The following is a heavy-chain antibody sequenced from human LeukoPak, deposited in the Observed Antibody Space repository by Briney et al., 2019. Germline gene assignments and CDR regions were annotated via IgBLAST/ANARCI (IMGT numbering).Heavy chain of an antibody. V-gene: IGHV4-59*01. CDR1: GVSISSYY. CDR2: IYYGVST. D-gene: IGHD6-19*01. CDR3: ASLAVAGHSNYYYTYMDV. Sequence: PSETLSLTCTVSGVSISSYYWSWIRQPPGKGLEWIGYIYYGVSTNYNPSLKSRVTISVDTPKNQFSLKLSSLTAADTAVYYCASLAVAGHSNYYYTYMDVWGKRTTGTVSS. J-gene: IGHJ6*03.